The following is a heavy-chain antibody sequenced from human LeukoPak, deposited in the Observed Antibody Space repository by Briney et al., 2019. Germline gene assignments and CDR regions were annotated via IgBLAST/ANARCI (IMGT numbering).Heavy chain of an antibody. D-gene: IGHD6-13*01. CDR3: ASPSSIAAAGT. CDR1: GFTFSSYS. V-gene: IGHV3-48*04. CDR2: ISSSGSTI. Sequence: GGSLRLSCAASGFTFSSYSMSWVRQAPGKGLEWVSYISSSGSTIYYADSVKGRFTISRDNAKNSLYLQMNSLRAEDTAVYYCASPSSIAAAGTGGQGTLVTVSS. J-gene: IGHJ4*02.